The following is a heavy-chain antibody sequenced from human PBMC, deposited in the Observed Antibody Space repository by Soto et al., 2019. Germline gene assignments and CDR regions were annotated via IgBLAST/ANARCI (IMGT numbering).Heavy chain of an antibody. CDR2: IKSKTDGGTT. D-gene: IGHD2-15*01. J-gene: IGHJ6*02. CDR1: GFTFSNAW. V-gene: IGHV3-15*01. CDR3: TSPAYCSGGSCYLPHYYYGMDV. Sequence: GGSLRLSCAASGFTFSNAWMSWVRQAPGKGLEWVGRIKSKTDGGTTDYAAPVKGRFTISRDDSKNTPYLQMNSLKTEDTAVYYCTSPAYCSGGSCYLPHYYYGMDVWGQGTTVTVSS.